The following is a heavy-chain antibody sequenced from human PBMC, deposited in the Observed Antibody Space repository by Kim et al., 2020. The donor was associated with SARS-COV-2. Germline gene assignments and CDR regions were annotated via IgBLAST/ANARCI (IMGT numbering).Heavy chain of an antibody. J-gene: IGHJ4*02. D-gene: IGHD2-15*01. CDR3: ARYCIGASCPY. V-gene: IGHV1-8*01. CDR1: GYTFTSFD. Sequence: ASVKVSCKASGYTFTSFDINWVRQATGQGLEWMGWMNPNSGNTGYALKFQDRVTMSRNISISTAYLELSSLRSEDTAVYYCARYCIGASCPYWGQGTLVTVSS. CDR2: MNPNSGNT.